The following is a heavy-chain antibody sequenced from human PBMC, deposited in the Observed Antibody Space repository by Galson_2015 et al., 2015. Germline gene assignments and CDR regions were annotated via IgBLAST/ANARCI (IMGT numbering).Heavy chain of an antibody. D-gene: IGHD2-2*01. V-gene: IGHV3-23*01. CDR2: IEGDSSHT. J-gene: IGHJ4*02. CDR1: GFTFSNFA. CDR3: ARHLVVVPAAIQLDY. Sequence: SLRLSCAASGFTFSNFAMTWVRQAPGKGLEWVSSIEGDSSHTYYAESVKGRFTISKDDFSNTLYLQLNSLRAGDTAMYYCARHLVVVPAAIQLDYWGQGTLVTVSS.